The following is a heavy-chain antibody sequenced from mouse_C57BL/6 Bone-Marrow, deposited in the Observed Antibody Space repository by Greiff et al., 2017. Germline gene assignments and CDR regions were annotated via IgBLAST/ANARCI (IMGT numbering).Heavy chain of an antibody. CDR1: GYTFTDYY. CDR3: ARYLYDYDEGWYFDV. D-gene: IGHD2-4*01. Sequence: VQLQQSGPVLVKPGASVKMSCKASGYTFTDYYMNWVKQSHGKSLEWIGVINPYNGGTSYNQKFKGKATLTVDKSSSTAYMELNSLTSEDTAVYYCARYLYDYDEGWYFDVWGTGTTVTVSS. J-gene: IGHJ1*03. CDR2: INPYNGGT. V-gene: IGHV1-19*01.